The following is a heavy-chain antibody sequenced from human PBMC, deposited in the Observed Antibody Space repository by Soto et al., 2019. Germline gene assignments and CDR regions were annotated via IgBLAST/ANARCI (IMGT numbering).Heavy chain of an antibody. CDR1: GYTFSGYY. V-gene: IGHV1-2*02. CDR3: ARSLNEGYCTITGCYTRPLYGMDV. Sequence: ASVKVSCKASGYTFSGYYIYWLRQAPGQGLEWMGWINPNSGGTNYAQKFQGRVTVTRDTPTSTAYMELSRLTSDDTAVYYCARSLNEGYCTITGCYTRPLYGMDVWGKVTMVTVSS. CDR2: INPNSGGT. J-gene: IGHJ6*04. D-gene: IGHD2-2*02.